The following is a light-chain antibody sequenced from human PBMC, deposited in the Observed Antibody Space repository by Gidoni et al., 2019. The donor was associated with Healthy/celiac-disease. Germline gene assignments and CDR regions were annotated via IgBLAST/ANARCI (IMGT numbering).Light chain of an antibody. CDR3: QQYDNLHT. Sequence: DIQLTQYPSSLSASVGDRVTITCQASQDISNYLNWYQQKPGKAPKLLIYDASNLETGVPSRFSGSGSGTDFTFTISSLQPEDIATYYCQQYDNLHTFGQGTKLEIK. CDR1: QDISNY. J-gene: IGKJ2*01. V-gene: IGKV1-33*01. CDR2: DAS.